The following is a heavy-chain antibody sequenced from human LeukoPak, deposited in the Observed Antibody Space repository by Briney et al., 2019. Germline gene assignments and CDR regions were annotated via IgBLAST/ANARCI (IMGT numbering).Heavy chain of an antibody. CDR2: ISSNSTTI. CDR3: AKGLHNWNYEDAFDI. J-gene: IGHJ3*02. CDR1: GFTLADYD. V-gene: IGHV3-9*03. D-gene: IGHD1-7*01. Sequence: SLRLSCAASGFTLADYDIHWVRQAPGKGPEWVSTISSNSTTIAYADSVKGRSTVSRDNAKNSLYLQMNSLRAEDMALYYCAKGLHNWNYEDAFDIWGQGTMVTVSS.